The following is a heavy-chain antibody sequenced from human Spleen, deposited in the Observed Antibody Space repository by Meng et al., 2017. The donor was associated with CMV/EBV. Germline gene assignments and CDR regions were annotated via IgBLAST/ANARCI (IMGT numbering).Heavy chain of an antibody. D-gene: IGHD4-23*01. Sequence: SVKVSCKASGGTFSNYAISWVRQAPGQGLEWMGGIIPIFATANYAQKFQGRVTITTDESTSTAYMELRSLRSDDTAVYYCARDSEGGNSGHYYYYYGMDVWGQGTTVTVSS. CDR3: ARDSEGGNSGHYYYYYGMDV. J-gene: IGHJ6*02. CDR1: GGTFSNYA. CDR2: IIPIFATA. V-gene: IGHV1-69*05.